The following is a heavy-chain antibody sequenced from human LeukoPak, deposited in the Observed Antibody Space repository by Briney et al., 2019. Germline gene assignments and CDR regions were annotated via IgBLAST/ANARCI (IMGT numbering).Heavy chain of an antibody. CDR3: ARDLEMATTLYWYFDL. V-gene: IGHV4-31*03. CDR1: GGSISSGGYY. D-gene: IGHD5-24*01. Sequence: PSETLSLTCTVSGGSISSGGYYWSWIRQHPGKGLEWIGYIYYSGSTYYNPSLKSRVTISVDTSKNQFSLKLSSVTAADTAVYYCARDLEMATTLYWYFDLWGRGTLVTVSS. J-gene: IGHJ2*01. CDR2: IYYSGST.